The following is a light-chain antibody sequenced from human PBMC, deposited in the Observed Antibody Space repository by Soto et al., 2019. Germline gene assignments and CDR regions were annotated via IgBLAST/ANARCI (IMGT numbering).Light chain of an antibody. CDR3: QQHGNSPWT. CDR2: GAS. V-gene: IGKV3-20*01. J-gene: IGKJ1*01. CDR1: QSVTSNY. Sequence: EVMLTQSPGTLSLSPGERATLSCRASQSVTSNYLAWYQQKPGQAPRFLIYGASSRATGIPDRFSGSGSGTDFTLTISRLEPEDFAVYYCQQHGNSPWTFGQGTKVEIK.